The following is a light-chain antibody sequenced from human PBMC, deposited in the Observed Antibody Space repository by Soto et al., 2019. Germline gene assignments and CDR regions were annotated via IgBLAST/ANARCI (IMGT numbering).Light chain of an antibody. CDR2: ESS. V-gene: IGLV2-23*01. CDR3: CSYAGSSTYV. J-gene: IGLJ1*01. Sequence: QSALTQPASVSGSPGQSITISCTGTSSDVGSYNLVSWYQQHPGKAPKLMIYESSKRPSGVSNRCSGSKSGNTASLTSSGLQAEDEADYYCCSYAGSSTYVFGTGTKLTVL. CDR1: SSDVGSYNL.